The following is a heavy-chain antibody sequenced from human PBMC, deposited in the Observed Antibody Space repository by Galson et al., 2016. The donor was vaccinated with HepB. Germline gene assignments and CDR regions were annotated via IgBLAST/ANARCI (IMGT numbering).Heavy chain of an antibody. J-gene: IGHJ4*02. CDR2: IWYDGSQK. V-gene: IGHV3-33*01. D-gene: IGHD3-16*01. Sequence: SLRLSCAGSRFTFSSYVMQWVRQAPGKGLEWVALIWYDGSQKYYADSVKGRFTISRDNSKNTLYLQMNSLRAADTAVYFCARVRSGDRGIYYFDYWGQGTLVTVSS. CDR3: ARVRSGDRGIYYFDY. CDR1: RFTFSSYV.